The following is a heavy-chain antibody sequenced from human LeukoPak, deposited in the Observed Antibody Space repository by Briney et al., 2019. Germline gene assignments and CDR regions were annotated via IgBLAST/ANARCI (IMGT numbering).Heavy chain of an antibody. CDR1: GYTFTGYY. J-gene: IGHJ5*02. V-gene: IGHV1-2*02. CDR2: INPNSGGT. CDR3: ARDPVEGDQLLYFLSPNWLDP. D-gene: IGHD2-2*02. Sequence: ASVKVSCKASGYTFTGYYMHWVRQAPGQGLEWMGWINPNSGGTNYAQKFQGRVTMTRDTSISTAYMELSRLRSDDTAVYYCARDPVEGDQLLYFLSPNWLDPWGQGTLVTVSS.